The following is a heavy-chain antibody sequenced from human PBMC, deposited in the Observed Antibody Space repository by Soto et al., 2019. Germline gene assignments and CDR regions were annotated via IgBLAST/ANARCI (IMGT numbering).Heavy chain of an antibody. CDR3: AKGPYGSGFYGMDV. CDR1: GFTFSSYA. D-gene: IGHD3-10*01. CDR2: ISGSGAST. Sequence: GSLRLSCAASGFTFSSYAMSWVRHAPGKGLEWVSAISGSGASTYYADSVKGRFTISRDNSKNTLYLQMNSLRAEDTAVYYCAKGPYGSGFYGMDVWGQGTTVTVSS. V-gene: IGHV3-23*01. J-gene: IGHJ6*02.